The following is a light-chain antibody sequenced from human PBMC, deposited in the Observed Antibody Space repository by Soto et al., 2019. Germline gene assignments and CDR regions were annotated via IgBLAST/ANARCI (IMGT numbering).Light chain of an antibody. Sequence: EIVLTQSPGTLSLSPGETATLSCRASQSVNSTSLAWYQQKPGQAPRLLIHGASGRATGIPDRFSGSGSGTDFTLTISRLGPEDFAVYFCQRYYDSVWTVGQGTKVEIK. CDR3: QRYYDSVWT. CDR1: QSVNSTS. V-gene: IGKV3-20*01. J-gene: IGKJ1*01. CDR2: GAS.